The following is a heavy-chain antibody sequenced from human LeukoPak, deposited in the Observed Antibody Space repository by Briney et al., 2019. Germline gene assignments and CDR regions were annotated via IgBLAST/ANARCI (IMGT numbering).Heavy chain of an antibody. J-gene: IGHJ4*02. D-gene: IGHD1-26*01. V-gene: IGHV5-51*01. CDR2: VYPGDSDT. CDR1: GYSFTTYW. CDR3: ARGVLRGGATYFDY. Sequence: GESLKISCKGSGYSFTTYWIAWVRQMPGKGLEWMGIVYPGDSDTAYSPSFQGQVTFSADKSISTAYLQWSRLKASDTAMYYCARGVLRGGATYFDYWGQGTLVTVSS.